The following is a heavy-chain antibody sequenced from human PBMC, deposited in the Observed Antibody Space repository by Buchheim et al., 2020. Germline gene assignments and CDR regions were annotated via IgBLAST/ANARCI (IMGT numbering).Heavy chain of an antibody. Sequence: QVQLQESGPGLVKPSGTLSLTCAVISGSITSDNWWSWVRQPPGKGLEWIGEIFHSGSTNYKPSLKSRVTISVDKSKNEFSLKMTSVTAADTAVYYCARHDSSSSSFSFYYYYGMDVWGQGTT. CDR1: SGSITSDNW. CDR3: ARHDSSSSSFSFYYYYGMDV. D-gene: IGHD6-6*01. CDR2: IFHSGST. V-gene: IGHV4-4*02. J-gene: IGHJ6*02.